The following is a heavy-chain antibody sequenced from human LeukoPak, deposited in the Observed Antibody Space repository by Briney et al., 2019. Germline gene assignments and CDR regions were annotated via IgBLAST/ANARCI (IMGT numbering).Heavy chain of an antibody. Sequence: ASVKVSCKASGYTFTSHDINWVRQATGQGLEWMGWMNPNSGNTGYAQKFQGRVTMTRNTSISTAYMELSSLRSEDTAVYYCASAGYCSGGSCYSDSYWGQGTLVTVSS. CDR2: MNPNSGNT. D-gene: IGHD2-15*01. CDR1: GYTFTSHD. CDR3: ASAGYCSGGSCYSDSY. J-gene: IGHJ4*02. V-gene: IGHV1-8*01.